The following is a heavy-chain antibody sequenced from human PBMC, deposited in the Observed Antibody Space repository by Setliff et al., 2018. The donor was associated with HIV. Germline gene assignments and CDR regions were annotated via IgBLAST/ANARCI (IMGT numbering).Heavy chain of an antibody. J-gene: IGHJ4*02. CDR2: MNPNSGNT. D-gene: IGHD2-2*01. Sequence: ASVKVSCKASGYTFTSYDINWVRQATGQGLEWMGWMNPNSGNTGYAQKFQGRVTITRNTSISTAYMELSSLRSEGTAVYYCARPSTSCYCSRCPPDYWGQGTLVTVSS. CDR3: ARPSTSCYCSRCPPDY. V-gene: IGHV1-8*03. CDR1: GYTFTSYD.